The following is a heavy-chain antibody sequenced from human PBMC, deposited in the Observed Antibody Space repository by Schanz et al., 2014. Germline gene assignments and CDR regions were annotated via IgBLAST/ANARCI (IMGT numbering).Heavy chain of an antibody. CDR2: INTGSGDT. CDR3: ARGIGGYGANNYFDY. Sequence: QVQVVQSGAEVKKPGASVKVSCTASGFNFNNYDINWVRQAPGQRLEWMGWINTGSGDTKYSQNFQGRVTITRDTSASTAYMELSSLRSEDTAVYSCARGIGGYGANNYFDYWGQGTLVTVSS. V-gene: IGHV1-3*04. D-gene: IGHD5-12*01. CDR1: GFNFNNYD. J-gene: IGHJ4*02.